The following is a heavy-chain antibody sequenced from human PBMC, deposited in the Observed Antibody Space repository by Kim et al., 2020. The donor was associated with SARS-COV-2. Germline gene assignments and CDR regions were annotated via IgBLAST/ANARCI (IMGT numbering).Heavy chain of an antibody. V-gene: IGHV3-74*01. Sequence: ADSVKGRVTPTRDNAKKTLYLQMSRLRADDTAVYYCAGDPDDRGWADFDYWGQGILVTVSS. D-gene: IGHD6-19*01. J-gene: IGHJ4*02. CDR3: AGDPDDRGWADFDY.